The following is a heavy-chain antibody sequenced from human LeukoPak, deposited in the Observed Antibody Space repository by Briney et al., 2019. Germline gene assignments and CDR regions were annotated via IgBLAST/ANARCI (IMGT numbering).Heavy chain of an antibody. CDR2: IYPGDSDT. V-gene: IGHV5-51*01. J-gene: IGHJ3*02. CDR3: ARYRFITMVRGVITGDAFDI. Sequence: GESLKISCKGSGYSFTSYWIGWVRQMPGKGLEWMGIIYPGDSDTRYSPSFQGQVTISADKSIGTAYLQWSSLRASDTAMYYCARYRFITMVRGVITGDAFDIWGQGTMVTVSS. D-gene: IGHD3-10*01. CDR1: GYSFTSYW.